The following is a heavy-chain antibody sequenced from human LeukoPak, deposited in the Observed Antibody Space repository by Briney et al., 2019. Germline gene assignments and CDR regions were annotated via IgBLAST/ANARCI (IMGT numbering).Heavy chain of an antibody. Sequence: PGGSLRLSCAASGFTFSDYYMSWIRQAPGKGLEWVSYISSSGSTIYYADSVKGRFTISRDNAKNSLYLQMSSLRAEDTAVYYCARREQQLGNDAFDIWGQGTMVTVSS. D-gene: IGHD6-6*01. J-gene: IGHJ3*02. CDR1: GFTFSDYY. CDR2: ISSSGSTI. CDR3: ARREQQLGNDAFDI. V-gene: IGHV3-11*01.